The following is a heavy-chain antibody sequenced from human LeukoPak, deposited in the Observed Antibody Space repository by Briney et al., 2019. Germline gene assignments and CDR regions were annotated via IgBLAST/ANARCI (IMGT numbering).Heavy chain of an antibody. Sequence: GGSLRLSCAASGFTFSTFAMIWVRQPPGKGLEWVSSIFPSGGEIHYADSVRGRFTISRDNSKSTLSLQMNSLRAEDTAVYYCAREIGAYYYDSSGPNPVDYWGQGTLVTVSS. J-gene: IGHJ4*02. V-gene: IGHV3-23*01. CDR1: GFTFSTFA. D-gene: IGHD3-22*01. CDR3: AREIGAYYYDSSGPNPVDY. CDR2: IFPSGGEI.